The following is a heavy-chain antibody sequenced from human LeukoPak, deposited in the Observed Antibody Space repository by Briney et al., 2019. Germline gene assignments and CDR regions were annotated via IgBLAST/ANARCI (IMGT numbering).Heavy chain of an antibody. CDR2: INYSGIT. CDR1: GASISSSSYY. V-gene: IGHV4-39*07. CDR3: ARDTGGYTYGTVWFDP. J-gene: IGHJ5*02. D-gene: IGHD5-18*01. Sequence: SETLSLTCTVSGASISSSSYYWGWIRQPPGKGLEWIGSINYSGITYYNPSLKSRVTVSVDTSKNQFSLKLSSVTAEDTAVYYCARDTGGYTYGTVWFDPWGQGTLVTVSS.